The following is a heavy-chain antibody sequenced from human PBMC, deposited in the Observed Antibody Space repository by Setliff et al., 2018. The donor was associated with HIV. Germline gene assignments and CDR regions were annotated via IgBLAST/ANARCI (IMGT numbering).Heavy chain of an antibody. J-gene: IGHJ6*03. CDR3: ARHVVGGWPKDLQYMDV. Sequence: PSETLSLTCTVSGGSISSYYWSWIRQPPGKGLEWIGHIYSTGNTNYNSSLKSRVNIFIDTSKNQQSLKLSSVTAADTAVYYCARHVVGGWPKDLQYMDVWGKGTTVTVSS. D-gene: IGHD6-19*01. CDR2: IYSTGNT. CDR1: GGSISSYY. V-gene: IGHV4-59*08.